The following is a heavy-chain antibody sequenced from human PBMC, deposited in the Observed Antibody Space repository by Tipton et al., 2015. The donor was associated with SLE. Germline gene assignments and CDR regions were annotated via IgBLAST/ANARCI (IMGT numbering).Heavy chain of an antibody. CDR3: ARVFVFGGVLAPQYYYMDV. J-gene: IGHJ6*03. D-gene: IGHD3-3*01. V-gene: IGHV4-39*07. CDR1: GGSISSSLYY. CDR2: IYYSGST. Sequence: TLSLTCTVSGGSISSSLYYWGWIRQPPGKGLEWIGSIYYSGSTYYNPSLKSRVTTSVDTSKNQFSLKLSSVTAADTAVYYCARVFVFGGVLAPQYYYMDVWGKGTTVTVSS.